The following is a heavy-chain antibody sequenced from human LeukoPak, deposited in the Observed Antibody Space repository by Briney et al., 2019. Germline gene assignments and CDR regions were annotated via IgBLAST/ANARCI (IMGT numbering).Heavy chain of an antibody. CDR3: ARGSGGPLYYYYYYYSYMDV. Sequence: ASVKVSCKASGYTFTSYDINWVRQATGQGLEWMGWMNPNSGNTGYAQKFQGRVTMTRNTSISTAYMELSSLRSEDTAVYYCARGSGGPLYYYYYYYSYMDVWGKGTTVTVSS. V-gene: IGHV1-8*01. J-gene: IGHJ6*03. CDR2: MNPNSGNT. CDR1: GYTFTSYD. D-gene: IGHD3-16*02.